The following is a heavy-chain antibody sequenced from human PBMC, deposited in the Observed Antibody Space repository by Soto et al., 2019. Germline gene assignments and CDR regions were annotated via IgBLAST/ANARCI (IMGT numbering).Heavy chain of an antibody. CDR3: AKTVTFDC. Sequence: EELLLESGGGLVQPGGSLRLSCAASGFPFSTYAMTWVRQAPGKGLEWVSAISGSGGSTYYPDSVKGRFTISRDNSKNTRYLQMNSLRAEDTAVYYCAKTVTFDCWGQGTLVTVSS. V-gene: IGHV3-23*01. D-gene: IGHD4-17*01. CDR2: ISGSGGST. J-gene: IGHJ4*02. CDR1: GFPFSTYA.